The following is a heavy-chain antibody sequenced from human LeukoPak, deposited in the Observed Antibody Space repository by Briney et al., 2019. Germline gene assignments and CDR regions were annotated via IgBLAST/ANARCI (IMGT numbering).Heavy chain of an antibody. CDR3: ARDRGLWCPSDY. D-gene: IGHD4/OR15-4a*01. CDR1: GYTLTELS. V-gene: IGHV1-18*01. J-gene: IGHJ4*02. CDR2: ISAYNGNT. Sequence: ASVKVSCKVSGYTLTELSMHWVRQAPGKGLEWMGWISAYNGNTNYAQKLQGRVTMTTDTSTSTAYMELRSLRSDDTAVYYCARDRGLWCPSDYWGQGTLVTVSS.